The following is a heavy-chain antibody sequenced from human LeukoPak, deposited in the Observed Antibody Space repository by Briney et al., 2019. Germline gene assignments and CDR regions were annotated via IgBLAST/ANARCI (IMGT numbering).Heavy chain of an antibody. V-gene: IGHV3-74*01. Sequence: GGSLRLSCAASGFTFSSYWMHWVRQAPGKGLVWVSRINSDGSSTSYADSVKGRFTISRDNAKNTLYLQMNSLRAEDTAVYYCARGNVVSPPDYWGQGTLATVSS. CDR3: ARGNVVSPPDY. D-gene: IGHD2-8*01. CDR1: GFTFSSYW. CDR2: INSDGSST. J-gene: IGHJ4*02.